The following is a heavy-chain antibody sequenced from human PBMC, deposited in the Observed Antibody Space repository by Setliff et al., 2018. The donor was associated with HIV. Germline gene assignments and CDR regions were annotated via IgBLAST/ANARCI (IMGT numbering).Heavy chain of an antibody. CDR2: INTNTGNP. CDR1: GYTFTTYA. V-gene: IGHV7-4-1*02. J-gene: IGHJ6*03. Sequence: ASVKVSCKASGYTFTTYAMNWVRQTPGQGLEWMGWINTNTGNPTYAQGFTGRFVFSLDTSVSTAYLQISSLKAEDTAVYYCAREVVVAGVHYYNMDVWGKGTTVTVSS. CDR3: AREVVVAGVHYYNMDV. D-gene: IGHD2-15*01.